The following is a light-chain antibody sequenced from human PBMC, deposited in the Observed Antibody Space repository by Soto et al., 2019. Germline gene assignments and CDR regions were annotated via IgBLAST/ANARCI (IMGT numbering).Light chain of an antibody. Sequence: QSVLTQPPSASGTPGQRVTISCSGSRTNIGSSFVYWYQQLPGTTPKLLIYRNNMRPSGVPDRFSGSKSGTSASLAISGLRSEDEAGYYCAAWDDSLTGVVFGGGTKVTV. CDR2: RNN. J-gene: IGLJ2*01. CDR3: AAWDDSLTGVV. V-gene: IGLV1-47*01. CDR1: RTNIGSSF.